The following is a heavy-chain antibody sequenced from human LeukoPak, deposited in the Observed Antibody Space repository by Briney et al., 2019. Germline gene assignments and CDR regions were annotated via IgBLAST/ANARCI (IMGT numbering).Heavy chain of an antibody. J-gene: IGHJ4*02. Sequence: GASVKVSCKASGYTFTGYYMHWVRQAPGQGLEWMGWINPNSGGTNYAQKFQGRVTMTRDTSISTAYMELSRLRSDDTAVYYCARAMTTVTTRRLPGYWGQGTLVTVSS. V-gene: IGHV1-2*02. D-gene: IGHD4-17*01. CDR3: ARAMTTVTTRRLPGY. CDR2: INPNSGGT. CDR1: GYTFTGYY.